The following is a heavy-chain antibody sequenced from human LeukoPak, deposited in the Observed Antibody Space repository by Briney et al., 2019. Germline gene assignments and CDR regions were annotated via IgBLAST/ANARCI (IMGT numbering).Heavy chain of an antibody. CDR3: ARGQRYYYDSSGPYYFDY. CDR2: IYYSGST. Sequence: SETLSLTCTVSGGSISSYYWSWIRQPPGKGLEWFGYIYYSGSTNYNPSLKSRVTISVDTSKNQFSLKLSSVTAADTAVYYCARGQRYYYDSSGPYYFDYWGQGTLVTVSS. V-gene: IGHV4-59*01. CDR1: GGSISSYY. J-gene: IGHJ4*02. D-gene: IGHD3-22*01.